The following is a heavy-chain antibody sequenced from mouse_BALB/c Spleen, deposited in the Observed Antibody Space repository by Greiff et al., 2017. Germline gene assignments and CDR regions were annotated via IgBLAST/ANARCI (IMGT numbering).Heavy chain of an antibody. V-gene: IGHV1-14*01. CDR2: INPYNDGT. CDR1: GYTFTSYV. Sequence: EVQLQQSGPELVKPGASVKMSCKASGYTFTSYVMHWVKQKPGQGLEWIGYINPYNDGTKYNEKFKGKATLTSDKSSSTAYMELSSLTSEDSAVYYCARLWDYGSSSAWFAYWGQGTLVTVSA. J-gene: IGHJ3*01. CDR3: ARLWDYGSSSAWFAY. D-gene: IGHD1-1*01.